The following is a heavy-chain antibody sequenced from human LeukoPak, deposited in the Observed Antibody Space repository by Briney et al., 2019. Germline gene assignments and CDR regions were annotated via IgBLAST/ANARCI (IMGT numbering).Heavy chain of an antibody. Sequence: SETLSLTCAVSGGSIRSGNYYWGWIRQPPGKGLEWIGNIYYDGSTYYNPSLKSRVTISVDTSKNQLSLKVNSVTATDTAVYYCVRGLEVWGQGTMVTVSS. V-gene: IGHV4-39*01. CDR3: VRGLEV. J-gene: IGHJ3*01. CDR1: GGSIRSGNYY. CDR2: IYYDGST.